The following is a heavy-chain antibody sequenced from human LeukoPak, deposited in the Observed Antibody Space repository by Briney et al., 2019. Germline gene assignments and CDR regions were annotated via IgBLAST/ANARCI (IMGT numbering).Heavy chain of an antibody. Sequence: PGGSLRLSCAASGFTVSSNYMSWVRQAPGKGLEWVSVIYSGGSTYYADSVKGRFTISRDNSKNTLYLQMNSLRAEDTAVYYCARDKNYDILTGYYTGIDYFDYWGQGTLVTVSS. CDR2: IYSGGST. CDR3: ARDKNYDILTGYYTGIDYFDY. CDR1: GFTVSSNY. V-gene: IGHV3-66*01. J-gene: IGHJ4*02. D-gene: IGHD3-9*01.